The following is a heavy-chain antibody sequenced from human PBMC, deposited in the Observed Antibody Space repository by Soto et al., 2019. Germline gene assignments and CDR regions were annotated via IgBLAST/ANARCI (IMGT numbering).Heavy chain of an antibody. J-gene: IGHJ5*02. V-gene: IGHV5-51*01. CDR3: ARLLLSRVDFDP. CDR1: GYSFTGYW. D-gene: IGHD3-16*02. CDR2: VYPGDSDT. Sequence: PGESLKISCKGSGYSFTGYWIGWVRQMPGKGLEWMGIVYPGDSDTRYSPSFQGQVTISADKSISTAYLQWSSLKVSDIAMYYCARLLLSRVDFDPWGQGTLVTVSS.